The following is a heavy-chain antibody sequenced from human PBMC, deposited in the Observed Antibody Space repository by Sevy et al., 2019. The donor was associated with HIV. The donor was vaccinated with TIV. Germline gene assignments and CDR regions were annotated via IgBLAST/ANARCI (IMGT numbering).Heavy chain of an antibody. CDR3: ASTAGGQQLPTDAFDI. Sequence: ASVKVSCKASGGTFSSYAISWVRQAPGQGLEWMGRIIPIFGTANYAQKFQGRVTITADESTSTAYMELSSLRSEDTAVYYCASTAGGQQLPTDAFDIWGQGTTVTVSS. CDR1: GGTFSSYA. V-gene: IGHV1-69*13. CDR2: IIPIFGTA. D-gene: IGHD6-13*01. J-gene: IGHJ3*02.